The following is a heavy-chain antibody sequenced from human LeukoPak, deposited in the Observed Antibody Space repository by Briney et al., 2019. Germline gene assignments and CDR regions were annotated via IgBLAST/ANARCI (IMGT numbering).Heavy chain of an antibody. CDR1: GFTFSSYA. CDR2: ISSSSSYI. CDR3: ARVATTVTRPDY. V-gene: IGHV3-21*01. D-gene: IGHD4-17*01. J-gene: IGHJ4*02. Sequence: GRSLRLSCAASGFTFSSYAMHWVRQAPGKGLEWVSSISSSSSYIYYADSVKGRFTISRDNAKNSLYLQMNSLRAEDTAVYYCARVATTVTRPDYWGQGTLVTVSS.